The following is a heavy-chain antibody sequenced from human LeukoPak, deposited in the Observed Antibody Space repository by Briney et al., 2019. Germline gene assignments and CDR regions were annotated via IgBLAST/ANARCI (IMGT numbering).Heavy chain of an antibody. Sequence: SETLSLTCAVYGGSFSGYYWSWIRQPPGKGLEWIGEINHSGSTNYNPSLKGRVTISVDTSKNQFSLKLSSVTAADTAVYYCARDASYYDILTGYWKRGYFDYWGQGNLVTVSS. CDR2: INHSGST. V-gene: IGHV4-34*01. J-gene: IGHJ4*02. CDR3: ARDASYYDILTGYWKRGYFDY. CDR1: GGSFSGYY. D-gene: IGHD3-9*01.